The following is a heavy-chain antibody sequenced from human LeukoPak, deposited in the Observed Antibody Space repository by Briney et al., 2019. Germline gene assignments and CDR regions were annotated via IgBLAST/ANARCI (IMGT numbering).Heavy chain of an antibody. Sequence: GGSLRLSCAASGFTFSNAWMSWVRQAPGKGLEWVGRIKSKTDGGTTDYAAPVKGRFTISRDDSKNTLYLQMNSLKTEDTAVYYCTTMVRGVIISFDYWGQGTLVTVSS. V-gene: IGHV3-15*01. CDR1: GFTFSNAW. D-gene: IGHD3-10*01. J-gene: IGHJ4*02. CDR3: TTMVRGVIISFDY. CDR2: IKSKTDGGTT.